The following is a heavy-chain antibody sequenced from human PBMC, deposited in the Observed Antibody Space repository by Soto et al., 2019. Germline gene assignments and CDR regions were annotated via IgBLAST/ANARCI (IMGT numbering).Heavy chain of an antibody. CDR2: IYYSGST. Sequence: PSETLSLTCTVSGGSISTRSYYWGWIRQPPGKELEWIGSIYYSGSTYFNPSFRGRIALSVDTSNNQFSLTLSSVTAPDTAVYYCASHDYHNLGQRIDSWGQGKLVTV. J-gene: IGHJ4*02. CDR3: ASHDYHNLGQRIDS. D-gene: IGHD4-17*01. V-gene: IGHV4-39*01. CDR1: GGSISTRSYY.